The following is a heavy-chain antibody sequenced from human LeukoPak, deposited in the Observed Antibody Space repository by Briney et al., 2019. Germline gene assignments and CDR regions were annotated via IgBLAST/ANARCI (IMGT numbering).Heavy chain of an antibody. D-gene: IGHD1-14*01. CDR3: AREEPNWFDP. V-gene: IGHV4-31*01. Sequence: PSQTLSLTCTVSGGSISSGGYYWSWIRQHPGKGLEWIGYIYYSGSTYYNPSLKSQVTISVDTSKNQFSLKLSSVTAADTAVYYCAREEPNWFDPWGRGTLVTVSS. CDR2: IYYSGST. J-gene: IGHJ5*02. CDR1: GGSISSGGYY.